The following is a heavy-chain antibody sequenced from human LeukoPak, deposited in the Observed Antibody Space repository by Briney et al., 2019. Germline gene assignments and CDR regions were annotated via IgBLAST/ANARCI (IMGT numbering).Heavy chain of an antibody. D-gene: IGHD3-22*01. Sequence: SETLSLTCTVSGGSMSTYYWSWIRQSPGKGLEWIGYIYYSGSTSYNPSLKSRLTISIDTSKTQFYLKLSSVTAADTAVYYCARGRQWLTTGDAFDIWGQGTMVTVSS. CDR3: ARGRQWLTTGDAFDI. CDR2: IYYSGST. V-gene: IGHV4-59*12. J-gene: IGHJ3*02. CDR1: GGSMSTYY.